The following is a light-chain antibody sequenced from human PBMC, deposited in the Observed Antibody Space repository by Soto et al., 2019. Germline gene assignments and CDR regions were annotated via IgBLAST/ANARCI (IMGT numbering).Light chain of an antibody. CDR2: EVN. CDR3: TSYAGGNNV. J-gene: IGLJ1*01. Sequence: QSALTQPPSASGSPGQSVTISCTGTSSDVGGYDYVSWYQQYPGKVPKLMIYEVNKRPSGVPDRFSGSKSGNTASLTVSVIHADDVADYYCTSYAGGNNVFGTGTKLTVL. CDR1: SSDVGGYDY. V-gene: IGLV2-8*01.